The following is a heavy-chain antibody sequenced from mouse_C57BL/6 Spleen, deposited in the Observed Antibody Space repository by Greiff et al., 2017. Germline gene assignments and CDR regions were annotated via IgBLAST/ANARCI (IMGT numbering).Heavy chain of an antibody. Sequence: EVKLQESGPELVKPGASVKIPCKASGYTFTDYNMDWVKQSHGKSLEWIGDINPNNGGTIYNQKFKGKATLTVDKSSSTAYMELRSLTSEDTAVYYCARSNYGSSYAWYFDVGGTGTTVTVSS. D-gene: IGHD1-1*01. CDR1: GYTFTDYN. CDR2: INPNNGGT. CDR3: ARSNYGSSYAWYFDV. J-gene: IGHJ1*03. V-gene: IGHV1-18*01.